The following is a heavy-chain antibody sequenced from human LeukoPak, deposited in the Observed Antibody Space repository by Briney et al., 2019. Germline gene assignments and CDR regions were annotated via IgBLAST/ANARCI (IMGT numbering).Heavy chain of an antibody. J-gene: IGHJ5*02. V-gene: IGHV4-31*03. CDR1: GGSISSGGYF. CDR3: ARETYYDILTGYHNWFDP. CDR2: IYYSGST. Sequence: PSETLSLTCSVSGGSISSGGYFWLWIRQPPGKGLVWIGYIYYSGSTYYNPSLKSRVTISVDTSKNQFSLKLSSVTAADTAVYYCARETYYDILTGYHNWFDPWGQGTLVTVSS. D-gene: IGHD3-9*01.